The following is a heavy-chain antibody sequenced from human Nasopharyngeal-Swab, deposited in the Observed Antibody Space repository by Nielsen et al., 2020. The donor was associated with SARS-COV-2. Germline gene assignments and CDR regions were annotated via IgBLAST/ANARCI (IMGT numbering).Heavy chain of an antibody. CDR2: IYYSGST. D-gene: IGHD3-3*01. CDR3: ARHFQDVTIFGVVIPGDYMDV. J-gene: IGHJ6*03. V-gene: IGHV4-39*01. Sequence: WIRQPPGKGLEWIGSIYYSGSTYYNPSLKSRVTISVDTSKNQFSPKLSSVTAADTAVYYCARHFQDVTIFGVVIPGDYMDVWGKGTTVTVSS.